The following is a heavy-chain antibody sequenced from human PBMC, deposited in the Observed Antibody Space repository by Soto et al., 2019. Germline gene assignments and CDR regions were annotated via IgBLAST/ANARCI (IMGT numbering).Heavy chain of an antibody. V-gene: IGHV3-30*18. CDR1: GFTFSSYG. CDR3: AKHSIAVAGLNYYYGMDV. Sequence: QVQLVESGGGVVQPGRSPRLSCAASGFTFSSYGMHWVRQAPGKGLEWVAVISYDGSNKYYADSVKGRFTISRDNSKNTLYLQMNSLRAEDTAVYYCAKHSIAVAGLNYYYGMDVWGQGTTVTVSS. D-gene: IGHD6-19*01. CDR2: ISYDGSNK. J-gene: IGHJ6*02.